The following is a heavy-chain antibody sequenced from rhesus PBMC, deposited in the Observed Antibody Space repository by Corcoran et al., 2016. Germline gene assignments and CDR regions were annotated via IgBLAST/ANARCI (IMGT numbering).Heavy chain of an antibody. CDR1: GFTFSSYW. D-gene: IGHD5-42*01. CDR3: AKSVRGYWIDY. V-gene: IGHV3S25*01. J-gene: IGHJ4*01. Sequence: EVQLVESGGGLAKPGGSLRLSCAASGFTFSSYWMNWVRQAPGKGLEWVSAINSGGCSTYYADSLKDRFTISRDNSKNTLSLQMNSLRAEDTAVYYCAKSVRGYWIDYWGQGVLVTVSS. CDR2: INSGGCST.